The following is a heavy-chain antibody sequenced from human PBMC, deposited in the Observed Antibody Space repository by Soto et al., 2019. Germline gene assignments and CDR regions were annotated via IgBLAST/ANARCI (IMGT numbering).Heavy chain of an antibody. D-gene: IGHD2-15*01. CDR1: GFTFSSHV. CDR3: AKDRRGASCSGGICYSPDY. V-gene: IGHV3-23*01. Sequence: EVQLWESGGGLVQPGGSLRLSCAVSGFTFSSHVMSWVRQAPGKGLEWVSAISGTGGTYYADSVKGRFTISRDNSKNALYLQMNNMRDEDTAVYYCAKDRRGASCSGGICYSPDYWGQGTLVIVSS. J-gene: IGHJ4*02. CDR2: ISGTGGT.